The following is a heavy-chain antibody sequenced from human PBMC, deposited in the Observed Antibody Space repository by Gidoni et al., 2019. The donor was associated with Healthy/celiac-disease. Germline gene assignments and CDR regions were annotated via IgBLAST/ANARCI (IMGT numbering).Heavy chain of an antibody. CDR1: GGSISSYY. D-gene: IGHD5-18*01. Sequence: QVQLQESGPGLVKPSETLSLTCTVSGGSISSYYWSWIRQPPGKGLEWIGYIYYSGSTNYNPSLKSRVTISVDTSKNQFSLKLSSVTAAETAVYYCASGRGYSYGYGDYWGQGTLVTVSS. J-gene: IGHJ4*02. CDR3: ASGRGYSYGYGDY. V-gene: IGHV4-59*01. CDR2: IYYSGST.